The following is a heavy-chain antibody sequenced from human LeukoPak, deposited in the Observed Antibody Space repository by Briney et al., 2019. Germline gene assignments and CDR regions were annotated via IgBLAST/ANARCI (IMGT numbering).Heavy chain of an antibody. Sequence: KTPETLSLTCTVSNDSIISGHHYWSWIRQSPGKGLEWIGYIFYSGRTYYNPSLKGRLAMSIDTSTNQFSVKLSSVTVADTAVYFCARYYDILSYMDVWGKGTTVTVSS. J-gene: IGHJ6*03. V-gene: IGHV4-30-4*08. CDR1: NDSIISGHHY. CDR2: IFYSGRT. D-gene: IGHD3-9*01. CDR3: ARYYDILSYMDV.